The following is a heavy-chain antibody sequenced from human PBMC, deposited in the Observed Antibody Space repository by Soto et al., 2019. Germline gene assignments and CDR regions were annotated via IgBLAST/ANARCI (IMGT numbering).Heavy chain of an antibody. CDR3: ARGDSTDCSNGVCSFFYNHDMDV. D-gene: IGHD2-8*01. V-gene: IGHV1-2*04. CDR1: GYSFTDYH. CDR2: INPKSGGT. J-gene: IGHJ6*02. Sequence: ASVKVSCKASGYSFTDYHIHWVRQAPGQGLEWLGRINPKSGGTSTAQKFQGWVTMTTDTSIRTASMELTRLTSDDTAIYSCARGDSTDCSNGVCSFFYNHDMDVWGQGTTVTVSS.